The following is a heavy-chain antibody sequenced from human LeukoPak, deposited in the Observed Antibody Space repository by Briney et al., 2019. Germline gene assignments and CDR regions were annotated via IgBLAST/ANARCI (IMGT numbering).Heavy chain of an antibody. CDR2: TYYRSRWHY. CDR3: ARDYKWALDY. Sequence: SQTLSLTCAISGDSVSTDDVAWNWIRQSPSRGLGWRGKTYYRSRWHYDYAEPVKNGISDYPDTSKNQSSLHLDSVPPVDTAVYYCARDYKWALDYWGQGTLVTVSS. D-gene: IGHD1-20*01. CDR1: GDSVSTDDVA. J-gene: IGHJ4*02. V-gene: IGHV6-1*01.